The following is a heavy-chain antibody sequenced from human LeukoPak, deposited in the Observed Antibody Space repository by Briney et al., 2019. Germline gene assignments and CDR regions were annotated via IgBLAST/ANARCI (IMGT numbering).Heavy chain of an antibody. CDR1: GFTFGDYA. CDR2: IRSKAYGGTT. J-gene: IGHJ4*02. D-gene: IGHD6-19*01. Sequence: PGGSLRLSCTASGFTFGDYAMSWFRQAPGRGLEWVGFIRSKAYGGTTEYAASVKGRFTISRDDSKSIAYLQMNGLKTEDTTVYYCTRSQYSSGSGMKDYWGQGTLVTVSS. V-gene: IGHV3-49*03. CDR3: TRSQYSSGSGMKDY.